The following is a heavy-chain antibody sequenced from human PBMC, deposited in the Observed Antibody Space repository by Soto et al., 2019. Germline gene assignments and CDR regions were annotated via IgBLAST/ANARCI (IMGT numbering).Heavy chain of an antibody. J-gene: IGHJ3*02. CDR3: ARDPYGAYAFDI. CDR1: GFTFSSYS. D-gene: IGHD4-17*01. V-gene: IGHV3-21*01. CDR2: VSSSSSYI. Sequence: PGGSLRLSCAASGFTFSSYSMNWVRLAPGKGLEWVSSVSSSSSYIYYADSVKGRFTISRDNAKNSLYLQMNSLRAEDTAVYYCARDPYGAYAFDIWGQGTMVTVSS.